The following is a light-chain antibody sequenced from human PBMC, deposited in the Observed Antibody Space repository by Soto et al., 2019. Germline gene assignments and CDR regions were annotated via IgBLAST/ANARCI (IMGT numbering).Light chain of an antibody. Sequence: DIQLTQSPSFLSASVGDRVTITGRASQGISSHLAWYQQKPGKAPKLLIYAASTLQSGVPSRFSGSGSGTEFTLTISSLQPEDFATYYCQQLNSYPITVGQGTRLEIK. CDR3: QQLNSYPIT. V-gene: IGKV1-9*01. CDR2: AAS. J-gene: IGKJ5*01. CDR1: QGISSH.